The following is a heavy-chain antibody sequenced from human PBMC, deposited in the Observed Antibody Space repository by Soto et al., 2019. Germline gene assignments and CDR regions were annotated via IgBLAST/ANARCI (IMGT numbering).Heavy chain of an antibody. Sequence: QVQLVESGGGVVQPGRSLRLSCAASGFTFSTYDMHWVRQAPGKGLDWVAVIWYDGSNQDYADSVKGRFTISRDNSKNRLFLQMNSLRGEDTAVYYGARAYGVKSGTFDFWGQGTMVTVSS. J-gene: IGHJ3*01. CDR2: IWYDGSNQ. CDR1: GFTFSTYD. D-gene: IGHD4-17*01. V-gene: IGHV3-33*01. CDR3: ARAYGVKSGTFDF.